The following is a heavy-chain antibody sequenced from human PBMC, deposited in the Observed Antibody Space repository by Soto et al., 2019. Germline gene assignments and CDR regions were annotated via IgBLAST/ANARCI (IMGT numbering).Heavy chain of an antibody. CDR2: IWYDGSNK. V-gene: IGHV3-33*01. CDR3: ARDNSLYCGGDCYSDY. Sequence: PGGSLRLSCAASGFTFSSYGMHWVRQAPGKGLEWVAVIWYDGSNKYYADSVKGRFTISRDNSKNTLYLQMNSLRAEDTAVYYCARDNSLYCGGDCYSDYWGQGTRVNVSS. CDR1: GFTFSSYG. D-gene: IGHD2-21*02. J-gene: IGHJ4*02.